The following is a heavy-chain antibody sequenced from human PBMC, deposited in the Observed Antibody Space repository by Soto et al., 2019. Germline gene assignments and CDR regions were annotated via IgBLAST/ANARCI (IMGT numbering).Heavy chain of an antibody. V-gene: IGHV1-69*12. J-gene: IGHJ3*02. D-gene: IGHD2-2*01. CDR1: GGTFSSYA. CDR3: ARGGVGYCISTSCYARGAFDI. CDR2: IIPIFGTA. Sequence: QVQLVQSGAEVKKPGSSVKVSCKASGGTFSSYAISWVRQAPGQGLEWMGGIIPIFGTANYAQKFQGRVTITADESTSTAYMELSSLRSEDTAVYYCARGGVGYCISTSCYARGAFDIWGQGTMVTVSS.